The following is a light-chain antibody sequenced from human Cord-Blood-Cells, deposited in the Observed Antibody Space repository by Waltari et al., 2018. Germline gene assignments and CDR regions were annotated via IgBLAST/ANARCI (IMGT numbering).Light chain of an antibody. CDR1: QSISSW. J-gene: IGKJ3*01. CDR2: DAS. Sequence: DIQMTQSPSTLSASVGDRVTITCRASQSISSWLAWYQQKPGKAPKLLIYDASSLESGVPSRFSGSGSGTEFTLTISSLQPDDFVTYYCQQYNSYGFTFGPGTKVDIK. CDR3: QQYNSYGFT. V-gene: IGKV1-5*01.